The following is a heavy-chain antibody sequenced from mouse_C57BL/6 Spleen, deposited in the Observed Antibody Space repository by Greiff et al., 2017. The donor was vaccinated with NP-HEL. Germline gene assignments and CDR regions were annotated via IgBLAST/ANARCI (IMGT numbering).Heavy chain of an antibody. CDR1: GYTFTDYY. CDR3: ANRNYDGSSPYFDY. V-gene: IGHV1-19*01. Sequence: EVQLQQSGPVLVKPGASVKMSCKASGYTFTDYYMNWVKQSHGKSLEWIGVINPYNGGTSYNQKFKGKATLTVDKSSSTAYMELNSLTSEDSAVYYCANRNYDGSSPYFDYWGKGTTLTVSS. CDR2: INPYNGGT. J-gene: IGHJ2*01. D-gene: IGHD1-1*01.